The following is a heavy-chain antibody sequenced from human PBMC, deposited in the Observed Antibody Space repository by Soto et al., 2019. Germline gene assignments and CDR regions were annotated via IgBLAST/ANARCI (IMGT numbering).Heavy chain of an antibody. CDR3: AREVVRPYFDY. V-gene: IGHV3-30-3*01. Sequence: GGSLRLSCAGSGFTSSTSAMHWVRQAPGKGLEWVAVTSYDGTTKYYADSVKGRFTISRDNSENTLSLQMNSLSAEDTAVYYCAREVVRPYFDYWGQGISVTVSS. D-gene: IGHD2-2*01. CDR1: GFTSSTSA. CDR2: TSYDGTTK. J-gene: IGHJ4*02.